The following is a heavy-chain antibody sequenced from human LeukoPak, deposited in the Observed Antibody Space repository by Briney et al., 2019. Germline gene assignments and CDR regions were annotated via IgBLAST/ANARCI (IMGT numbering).Heavy chain of an antibody. J-gene: IGHJ4*02. CDR1: GFTFSSYE. D-gene: IGHD5-18*01. Sequence: GGSLRLSCAASGFTFSSYEMNWVRQAPGKGLEWVSYISSSGSIIYYADSVKGRFTISRDNSKNTLYLQMNSLRAEDTAVYYCARGGVGYSYARYYFDYWGQGTLVTVSS. CDR3: ARGGVGYSYARYYFDY. CDR2: ISSSGSII. V-gene: IGHV3-48*03.